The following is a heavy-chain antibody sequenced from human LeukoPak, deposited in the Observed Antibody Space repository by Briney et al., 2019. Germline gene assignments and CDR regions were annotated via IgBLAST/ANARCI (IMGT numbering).Heavy chain of an antibody. Sequence: ASVKVSCKASGYTFTSYDINWVRQATGQGLEWMGWMNPNSGNTGYAQKFQGRVTMTRNTSISTAYMELSSLRSEDTAVYYCARIIAAHGSAFDIWGQGTMVTVSS. CDR2: MNPNSGNT. D-gene: IGHD6-6*01. CDR1: GYTFTSYD. J-gene: IGHJ3*02. V-gene: IGHV1-8*01. CDR3: ARIIAAHGSAFDI.